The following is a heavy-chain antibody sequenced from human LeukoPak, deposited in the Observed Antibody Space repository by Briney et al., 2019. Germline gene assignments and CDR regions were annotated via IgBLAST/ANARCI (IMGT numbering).Heavy chain of an antibody. D-gene: IGHD6-19*01. CDR1: GYTFTSYG. CDR3: ARDLGSGWSNWYFDL. V-gene: IGHV1-18*01. J-gene: IGHJ2*01. CDR2: ISAYNGNT. Sequence: GASVKVSCKASGYTFTSYGINWVRQAPGQGLEWMGWISAYNGNTNYAQKLQGRVTMTTDTSTSTAYMELRSLRSDDTAVYYCARDLGSGWSNWYFDLWGRGTLVTVSS.